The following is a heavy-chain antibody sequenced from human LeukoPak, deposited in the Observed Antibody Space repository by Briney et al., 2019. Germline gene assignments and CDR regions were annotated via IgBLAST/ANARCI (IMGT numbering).Heavy chain of an antibody. J-gene: IGHJ3*02. CDR2: INPNSGGT. CDR3: ARGPYVWGSYRPNDAFDI. CDR1: GYTFTGYY. V-gene: IGHV1-2*02. D-gene: IGHD3-16*02. Sequence: ASVTVSCKASGYTFTGYYMHWVRQAPGQGLEWMGWINPNSGGTNYAQKFQGRVTMTRDTSISTAYMELSRLRSDDTAVYYCARGPYVWGSYRPNDAFDIWGQGTMVTVSS.